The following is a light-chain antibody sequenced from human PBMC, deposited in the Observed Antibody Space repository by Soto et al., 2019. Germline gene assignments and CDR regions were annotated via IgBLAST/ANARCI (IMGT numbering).Light chain of an antibody. V-gene: IGKV1-5*01. CDR3: QQYNSSPYT. Sequence: DIQMTQSPSTLSASVGDRVTITCRPSQSISSWLAWYQQKPGKAPKLLIYDASSLESGVPSRFSGSGSGTEFTLTISSLQPDDFATYYCQQYNSSPYTFGQGTKLEIK. CDR2: DAS. J-gene: IGKJ2*01. CDR1: QSISSW.